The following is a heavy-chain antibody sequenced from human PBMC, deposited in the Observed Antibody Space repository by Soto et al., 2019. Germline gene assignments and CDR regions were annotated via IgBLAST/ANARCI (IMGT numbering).Heavy chain of an antibody. Sequence: GGTLRLSFGGAWLTGSSKYRSWVRHAAGKGLEWVSLIDSNDNTYYTDSVKGRFAISRDNSRNTLYLQLSSLRAEDPAVYYCASTYYDSSRYWGYWGRGSLVTVSS. CDR2: IDSNDNT. CDR3: ASTYYDSSRYWGY. D-gene: IGHD3-22*01. CDR1: WLTGSSKY. J-gene: IGHJ4*02. V-gene: IGHV3-53*01.